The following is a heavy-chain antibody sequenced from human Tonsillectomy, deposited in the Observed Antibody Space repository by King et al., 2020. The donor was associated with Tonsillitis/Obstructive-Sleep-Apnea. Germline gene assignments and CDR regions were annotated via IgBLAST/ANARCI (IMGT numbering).Heavy chain of an antibody. CDR1: GFTFSGSA. J-gene: IGHJ3*02. CDR3: TTTGIAVAGTYAFDS. D-gene: IGHD6-19*01. CDR2: IRSKANSYAT. V-gene: IGHV3-73*01. Sequence: VQLVESGGGLVQPGGSLKLSCAASGFTFSGSAMHWVRQSSGKGLEWVGRIRSKANSYATAYAASVKGRFTISRDDSKNTAYLQMNSLKTEDTAVYYCTTTGIAVAGTYAFDSWGQGAMVTVSS.